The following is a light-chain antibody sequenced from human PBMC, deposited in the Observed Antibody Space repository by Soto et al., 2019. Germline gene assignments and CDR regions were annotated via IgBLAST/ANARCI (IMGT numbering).Light chain of an antibody. J-gene: IGKJ1*01. CDR3: QEYQTWT. Sequence: DIQMTQSPSTLSASVGDRVTITCRASQSVSSWLAWYQQRPGKAPKLLIHKASRLESGVSSRFSGSGSGTEFTLTISSLQPDDFATYYCQEYQTWTFSLGTKVELK. CDR1: QSVSSW. V-gene: IGKV1-5*03. CDR2: KAS.